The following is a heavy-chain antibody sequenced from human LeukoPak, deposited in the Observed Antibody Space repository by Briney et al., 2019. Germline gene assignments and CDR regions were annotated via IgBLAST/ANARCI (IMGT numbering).Heavy chain of an antibody. CDR2: IIPIFGTA. V-gene: IGHV1-69*06. D-gene: IGHD5-12*01. J-gene: IGHJ4*02. Sequence: SVKVSCKASGGTFSSYAISWVRQAPGQGLEWMGGIIPIFGTANYAQKFRGRVTITADKSTRTAYMELSSLRSEDTAVYYCARDLPTSGYVVFDYWGQGTLVTVSS. CDR3: ARDLPTSGYVVFDY. CDR1: GGTFSSYA.